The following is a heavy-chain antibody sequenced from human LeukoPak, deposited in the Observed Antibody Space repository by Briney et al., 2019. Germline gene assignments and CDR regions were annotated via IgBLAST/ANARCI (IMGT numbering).Heavy chain of an antibody. D-gene: IGHD5-18*01. J-gene: IGHJ2*01. CDR3: ARHLEDTAMDHWYFDL. V-gene: IGHV4-59*08. Sequence: SETLSLTCTVSGGSISSYYWSWIRQPPGKGLEWIGYIYYSGGTNYNPSLKSRVTISVDTSKNQFSLKLSSVTAADTAVYYCARHLEDTAMDHWYFDLWGRGTLVTVSS. CDR2: IYYSGGT. CDR1: GGSISSYY.